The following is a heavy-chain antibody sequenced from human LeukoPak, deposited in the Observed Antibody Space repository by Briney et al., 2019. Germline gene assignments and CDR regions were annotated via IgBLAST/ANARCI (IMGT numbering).Heavy chain of an antibody. CDR2: INHSGST. D-gene: IGHD4-17*01. V-gene: IGHV4-34*01. CDR1: GGPFRGYY. Sequence: SETLSLTCAAYGGPFRGYYWSWIRQPPGKGLEWIGEINHSGSTNYNPSLKSRVTISVDTSKNQFSLKLSSVTAADTAVYYCARVRVTTNWFDPWGQGTLVTVSS. CDR3: ARVRVTTNWFDP. J-gene: IGHJ5*02.